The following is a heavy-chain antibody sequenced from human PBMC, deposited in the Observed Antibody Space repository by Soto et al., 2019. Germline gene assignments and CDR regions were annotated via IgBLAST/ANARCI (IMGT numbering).Heavy chain of an antibody. CDR1: GFTFSSYA. CDR2: ISYDGSNK. V-gene: IGHV3-30-3*01. CDR3: ARETGRVEMATIGGRENYGMDV. J-gene: IGHJ6*02. Sequence: GGSLRLSCAASGFTFSSYAMHWVRQAPGKGLERVAVISYDGSNKYYADSVKGRFTISRDNSKNTLYLQMNSLRAEDTAVYYCARETGRVEMATIGGRENYGMDVWGQGTTVTVSS. D-gene: IGHD5-12*01.